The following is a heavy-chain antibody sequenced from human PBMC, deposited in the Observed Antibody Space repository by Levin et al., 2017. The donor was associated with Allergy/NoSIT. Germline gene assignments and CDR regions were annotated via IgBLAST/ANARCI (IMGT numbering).Heavy chain of an antibody. D-gene: IGHD2-2*01. CDR3: ARERRLGYCSSTSCLWGMDV. J-gene: IGHJ6*02. CDR2: IKQDGSEK. V-gene: IGHV3-7*01. Sequence: GGSLRLSCAASGFTFSSYWMSWVRQAPGKGLEWVANIKQDGSEKYYVDSVKGRFTISRDNAKNSLYLQMNSLRAEDTAVYYCARERRLGYCSSTSCLWGMDVWGQGTTVTVSS. CDR1: GFTFSSYW.